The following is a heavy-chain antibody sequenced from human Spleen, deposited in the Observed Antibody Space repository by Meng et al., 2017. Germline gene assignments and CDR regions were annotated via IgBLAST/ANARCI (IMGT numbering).Heavy chain of an antibody. CDR2: ISYDGSHK. CDR1: GFTFSSYG. Sequence: QVQLLESGGGVVQPGRSLRLSCGASGFTFSSYGMHWVRQAPGKGLEWVAVISYDGSHKYYADSVKGRFTISRDNSKNTLYLQMNSLRVEDTAVYYCARDFGGWYDVWGQGTLVTVSS. J-gene: IGHJ5*02. D-gene: IGHD3-3*01. CDR3: ARDFGGWYDV. V-gene: IGHV3-30*03.